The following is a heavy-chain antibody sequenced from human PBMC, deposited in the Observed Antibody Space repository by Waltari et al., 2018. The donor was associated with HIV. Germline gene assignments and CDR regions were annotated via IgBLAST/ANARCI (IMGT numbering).Heavy chain of an antibody. V-gene: IGHV1-69*01. CDR1: GGTFSSYA. CDR2: IIPIFGTA. D-gene: IGHD3-22*01. J-gene: IGHJ4*02. CDR3: ARPRENTGVYYDSSGYYED. Sequence: QVQLVQSGAEVKKPGSSVKVSCKASGGTFSSYAISWVRQAPGQGLEWMGGIIPIFGTANYAQKFQGRVTITADESTSTAYMELSSLRSEDTAVYYCARPRENTGVYYDSSGYYEDWGQGTLVTVSS.